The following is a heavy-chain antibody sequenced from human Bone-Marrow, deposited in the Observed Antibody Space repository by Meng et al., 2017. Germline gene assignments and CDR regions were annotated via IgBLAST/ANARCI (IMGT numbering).Heavy chain of an antibody. J-gene: IGHJ3*02. V-gene: IGHV3-7*01. Sequence: GGSLRHSCAASGFTFSSYWMSWVRQAPGKGLEWVANIKQDGSEKYYVDSVKGRFTISRDNAKNSLYLQMNSLRAEDTAVYYCARSNVGDTMIVVVIGKAAFDIWGQGTMVTVSS. CDR2: IKQDGSEK. CDR1: GFTFSSYW. D-gene: IGHD3-22*01. CDR3: ARSNVGDTMIVVVIGKAAFDI.